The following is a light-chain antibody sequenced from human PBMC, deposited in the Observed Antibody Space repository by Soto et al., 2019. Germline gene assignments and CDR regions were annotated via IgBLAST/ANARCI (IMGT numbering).Light chain of an antibody. V-gene: IGKV1-39*01. CDR1: QSSSSY. J-gene: IGKJ4*01. CDR3: QQSYSTLAT. CDR2: AAS. Sequence: DIQMTQSPSSLSASVGDRVTITCRASQSSSSYLNWYQQKPGKAPKLLIYAASSLQSGVPSRFSGSGSGTDFTLTISSLQPEDFATYYCQQSYSTLATFGGGTKVEIK.